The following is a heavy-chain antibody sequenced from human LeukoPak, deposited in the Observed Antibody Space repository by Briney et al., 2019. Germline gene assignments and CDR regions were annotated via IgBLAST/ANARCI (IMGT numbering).Heavy chain of an antibody. V-gene: IGHV1-69*13. CDR3: ARGVEMATTYNFDY. CDR2: IIPIFGTA. Sequence: SVKVSCKASGYTFTSYGISWVRQAPGQGLEWMGGIIPIFGTANYAQKFQGRVTITADESTSTAYMELSSLRSEDTAVYYCARGVEMATTYNFDYWGQGTLVTVSS. D-gene: IGHD5-24*01. J-gene: IGHJ4*02. CDR1: GYTFTSYG.